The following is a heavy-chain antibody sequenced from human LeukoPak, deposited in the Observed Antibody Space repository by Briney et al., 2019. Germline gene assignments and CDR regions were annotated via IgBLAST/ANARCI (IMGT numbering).Heavy chain of an antibody. CDR1: GSSISSYY. V-gene: IGHV4-4*07. CDR3: ARGRGSYYFSWFDP. Sequence: SETLSLTCTVSGSSISSYYWSWIRQPAGKGLEWIGRIYTSGSTNYNPSLKSRVTMSVDTSKNQFSLKLSSVTAADTAVYYCARGRGSYYFSWFDPWGQGTLVTVSS. J-gene: IGHJ5*02. CDR2: IYTSGST. D-gene: IGHD1-26*01.